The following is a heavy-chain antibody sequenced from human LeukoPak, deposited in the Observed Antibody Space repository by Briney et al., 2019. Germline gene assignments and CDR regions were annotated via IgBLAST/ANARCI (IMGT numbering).Heavy chain of an antibody. CDR2: ISYDGSNK. Sequence: GGSLRLSCAASGFTFSSYAMHWVRQAPGKGLEWVAVISYDGSNKYYADSVKGRFTISRDNSKNTLYLQMNSLRAEDTAVYYCARDGVAPPDALDIWGQGTMVTVSS. D-gene: IGHD5-12*01. J-gene: IGHJ3*02. CDR1: GFTFSSYA. V-gene: IGHV3-30*04. CDR3: ARDGVAPPDALDI.